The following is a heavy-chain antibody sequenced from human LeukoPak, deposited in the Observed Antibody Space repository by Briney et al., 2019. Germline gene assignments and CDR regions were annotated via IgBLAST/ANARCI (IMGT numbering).Heavy chain of an antibody. CDR3: ARHGLGSGWVXXXXY. D-gene: IGHD6-19*01. Sequence: PSETLSLTCTVSGGSISSYYWSWIRQPPGKGLEWIGYIYYSGSTNYNPSLKSRVTISVDTSKNQFSLKLSSVTAADTAVYYCARHGLGSGWVXXXXYWGXGTLXTVSS. J-gene: IGHJ4*02. V-gene: IGHV4-59*08. CDR2: IYYSGST. CDR1: GGSISSYY.